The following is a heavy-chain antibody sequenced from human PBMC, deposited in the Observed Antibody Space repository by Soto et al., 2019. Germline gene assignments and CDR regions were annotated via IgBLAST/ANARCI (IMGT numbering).Heavy chain of an antibody. V-gene: IGHV1-69*01. CDR1: GVTFSSET. CDR2: IIPLFGTA. CDR3: ATELGDNPARPFDF. Sequence: QVQLVQSGAEVKKPGSSVKVSCKASGVTFSSETISWVRQAPGQGLERVGGIIPLFGTANYAQKFQGRVTITADESTSTRYIELSSLRSDDTAVYYSATELGDNPARPFDFWGPGTLDTVSS. J-gene: IGHJ4*02. D-gene: IGHD2-21*01.